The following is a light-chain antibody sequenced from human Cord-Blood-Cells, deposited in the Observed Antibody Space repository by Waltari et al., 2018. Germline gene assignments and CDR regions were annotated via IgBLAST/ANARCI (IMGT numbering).Light chain of an antibody. Sequence: EIVLTQSPGTLSLSPGDRATLSCRASQSVSSSYLAWYQQKPGQAPRLLIYGASSRATGIPDMFSGSGSGTDFTLTISRLEPEDFAVYYCQQYGSSPRTFGQGTKVEIK. J-gene: IGKJ1*01. CDR1: QSVSSSY. V-gene: IGKV3-20*01. CDR2: GAS. CDR3: QQYGSSPRT.